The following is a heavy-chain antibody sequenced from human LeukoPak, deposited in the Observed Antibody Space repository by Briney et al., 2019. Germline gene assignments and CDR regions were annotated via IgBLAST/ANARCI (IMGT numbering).Heavy chain of an antibody. CDR3: ARSIVGVRXRNDY. CDR1: GYTFTSYD. J-gene: IGHJ4*02. CDR2: MNPNSGHT. V-gene: IGHV1-8*01. Sequence: ASVKVSCKASGYTFTSYDIIWVRQASGQGLEWMGWMNPNSGHTGYAQKFQGRVTMTRTTSISTAYLELTSLTSEDSAVYYCARSIVGVRXRNDYWGQGTLVTVSS. D-gene: IGHD1-26*01.